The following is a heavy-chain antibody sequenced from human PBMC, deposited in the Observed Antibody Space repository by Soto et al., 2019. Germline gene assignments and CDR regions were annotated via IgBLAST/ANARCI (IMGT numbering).Heavy chain of an antibody. CDR2: IRSKANSYAT. CDR1: GFTFSGSA. J-gene: IGHJ4*02. CDR3: TSPGGSFDY. Sequence: EVQLVESGGGLVQPGGSLKLSCAASGFTFSGSAMHWVRQASGKGLEWVGRIRSKANSYATAYAASVKGRFTISRDDSKNTAYLQMNSPKTEDTAVYYCTSPGGSFDYWGQGTLVTVSS. D-gene: IGHD3-10*01. V-gene: IGHV3-73*02.